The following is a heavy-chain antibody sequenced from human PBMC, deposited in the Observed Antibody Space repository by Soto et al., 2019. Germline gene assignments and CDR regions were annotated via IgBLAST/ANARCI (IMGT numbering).Heavy chain of an antibody. J-gene: IGHJ3*02. V-gene: IGHV4-4*02. D-gene: IGHD2-2*01. CDR3: ARNPTSWGSAFDI. CDR1: SGSISTINW. Sequence: QVQLQESGPGLVKPSGTLSLTCAVSSGSISTINWWSWVRQPPGKGLEWIGEIYHSGSTNYNPSLKSRVTISVDKSKNQFSLKQSSVTAADTAVYYCARNPTSWGSAFDIWGQGTMVTVSS. CDR2: IYHSGST.